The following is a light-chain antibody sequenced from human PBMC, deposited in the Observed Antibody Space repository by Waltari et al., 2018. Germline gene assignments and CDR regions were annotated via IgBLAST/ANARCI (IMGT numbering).Light chain of an antibody. CDR2: GAS. CDR1: QSVSSN. J-gene: IGKJ2*01. V-gene: IGKV3-15*01. CDR3: QQYNNWPPYT. Sequence: EIVMPQSPATLSVSPGERATLSCRASQSVSSNLAWYQQNPGQAPRLLIYGASTRATGIPARFSGSGSGTEFTLTISSLQSEDFAVYYCQQYNNWPPYTFGQGTKLEIK.